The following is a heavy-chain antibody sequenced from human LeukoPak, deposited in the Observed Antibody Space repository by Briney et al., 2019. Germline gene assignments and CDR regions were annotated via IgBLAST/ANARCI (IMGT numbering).Heavy chain of an antibody. V-gene: IGHV3-33*01. CDR2: IWYDGSNK. CDR1: GFTFSSYG. D-gene: IGHD3-3*01. CDR3: ARDSNYDFWSGYYTDGEFDY. J-gene: IGHJ4*02. Sequence: GGSLRLSCAASGFTFSSYGMHWVRQAPGKGLEWVAVIWYDGSNKYYADSVKGRFTISRDNSKNTLYLQMNSLRAEDTVVYYCARDSNYDFWSGYYTDGEFDYWGQGTLVTVSS.